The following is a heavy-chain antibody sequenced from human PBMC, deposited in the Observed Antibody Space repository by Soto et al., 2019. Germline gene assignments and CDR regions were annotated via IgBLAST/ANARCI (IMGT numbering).Heavy chain of an antibody. V-gene: IGHV1-46*01. J-gene: IGHJ4*02. D-gene: IGHD2-21*01. CDR2: INPNGGRT. CDR3: ARSRLQGDF. Sequence: QVQLVQSGAEVKKPGASVKVSCKASGYIFIHYYIHWVRQAPGQGLEWMAIINPNGGRTNYAQKFQGSVTVTTYTASSTVSSERNSLGADDSSVYCCARSRLQGDFWGQGTLVTVSS. CDR1: GYIFIHYY.